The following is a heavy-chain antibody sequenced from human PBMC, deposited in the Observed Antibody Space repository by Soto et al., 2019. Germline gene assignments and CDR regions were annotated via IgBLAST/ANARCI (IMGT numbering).Heavy chain of an antibody. J-gene: IGHJ5*02. Sequence: SETLSLTCAVYGGSFSGYYWSWIRQPPGKGLEWIGEINHSGSTYYNPSLKSRVTISVDRSKNQFSLKLSPVTAADTAVYYCARTPTPWGQGTLVTVSS. CDR3: ARTPTP. V-gene: IGHV4-34*01. CDR1: GGSFSGYY. D-gene: IGHD1-26*01. CDR2: INHSGST.